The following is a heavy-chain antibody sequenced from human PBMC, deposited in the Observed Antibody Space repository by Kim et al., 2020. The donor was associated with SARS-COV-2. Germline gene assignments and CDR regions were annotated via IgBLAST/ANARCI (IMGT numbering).Heavy chain of an antibody. CDR2: INHSGST. V-gene: IGHV4-34*01. Sequence: SETLSLTCAVYGVSFSGYYWSWIRQPPGKGMEWIGEINHSGSTNYTPSLKSRVTISVDTSKNQFSLKLSSVTAADTAVYYCAFGPRGGSYRFVYWGQGTLVTVSS. D-gene: IGHD3-16*02. CDR3: AFGPRGGSYRFVY. CDR1: GVSFSGYY. J-gene: IGHJ4*02.